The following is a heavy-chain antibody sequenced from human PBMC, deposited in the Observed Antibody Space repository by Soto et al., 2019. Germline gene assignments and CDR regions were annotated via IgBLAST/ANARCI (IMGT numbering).Heavy chain of an antibody. Sequence: ASVKVSCKASGYTFTSYDINWVRQATGQGLEWMGRMNPNSGNTGYAQKFQGRVTMTRNTSISTAYMELSSLRSEDTAVYYFARGGYYDILTGYYYYYYMDVWGKGTTVTVSS. CDR3: ARGGYYDILTGYYYYYYMDV. J-gene: IGHJ6*03. CDR1: GYTFTSYD. D-gene: IGHD3-9*01. CDR2: MNPNSGNT. V-gene: IGHV1-8*01.